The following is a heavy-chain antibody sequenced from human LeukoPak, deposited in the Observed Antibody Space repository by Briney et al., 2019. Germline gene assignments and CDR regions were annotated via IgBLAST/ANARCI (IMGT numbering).Heavy chain of an antibody. J-gene: IGHJ4*02. CDR2: IYHSGST. CDR1: GGSISSGGYY. CDR3: ARVVPIAARPHFDY. Sequence: SETLSLTCTVSGGSISSGGYYWSWIRQPPGKGLEWIGYIYHSGSTYYNPSLKSRVTISVDTSKNQFSLKLSSVTAADTAVYYCARVVPIAARPHFDYWGQGTLVTVSS. D-gene: IGHD6-6*01. V-gene: IGHV4-30-2*01.